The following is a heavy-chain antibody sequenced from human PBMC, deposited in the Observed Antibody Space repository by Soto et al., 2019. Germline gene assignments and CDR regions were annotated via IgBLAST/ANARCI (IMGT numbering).Heavy chain of an antibody. CDR3: ARAAVLTFTRFYDVDV. CDR2: ISVSGGTT. CDR1: GFTFSNYA. Sequence: EVQLLESGGGLIQPGGSLRLSCAASGFTFSNYAMSWVRQAPGKGLEWVSAISVSGGTTYYADSVKGRFTVSRDNSKNTVYLQMNSLRAEDTAVYYCARAAVLTFTRFYDVDVWGQGTTVTVSS. D-gene: IGHD6-13*01. V-gene: IGHV3-23*01. J-gene: IGHJ6*02.